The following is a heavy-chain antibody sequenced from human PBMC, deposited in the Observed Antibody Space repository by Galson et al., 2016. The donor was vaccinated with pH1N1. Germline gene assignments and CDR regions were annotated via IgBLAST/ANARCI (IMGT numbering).Heavy chain of an antibody. Sequence: SVKVSCKASGGIFKSNAISWVRQAPGQRLEWMGGIMALFHTTKYAQNFQGRVTITTDASASTTYMELKSLTSDDTAVYFCAREGGYSPGLWPLDYWGQGTLVTVSS. CDR2: IMALFHTT. D-gene: IGHD2-15*01. V-gene: IGHV1-69*05. J-gene: IGHJ4*02. CDR1: GGIFKSNA. CDR3: AREGGYSPGLWPLDY.